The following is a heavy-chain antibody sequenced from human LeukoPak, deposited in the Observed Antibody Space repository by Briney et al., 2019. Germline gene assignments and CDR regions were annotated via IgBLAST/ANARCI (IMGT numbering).Heavy chain of an antibody. CDR3: ARGTGSAPDFFDY. Sequence: GGSLRLSCAASGFTFSSNGMNWVRQAPGKGLEWVSYISATGGTIYYADSVKGRFTISRDNAKNSLYLQMNSLRAEDSAVYYCARGTGSAPDFFDYWGQGTLVTVSS. V-gene: IGHV3-48*03. D-gene: IGHD1-1*01. CDR2: ISATGGTI. J-gene: IGHJ4*02. CDR1: GFTFSSNG.